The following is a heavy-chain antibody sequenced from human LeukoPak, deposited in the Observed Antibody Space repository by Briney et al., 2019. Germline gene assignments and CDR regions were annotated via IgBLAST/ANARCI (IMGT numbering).Heavy chain of an antibody. CDR2: ITGDSSYI. Sequence: GGSLRLSCVASGFTFSSYTMNWVRQAPGKGLEWVSSITGDSSYIYYADSVKGRFTISRDNAKNSLYLQMNSLRAEDTAVYYCARATHPGYWGQGALVAVSS. CDR3: ARATHPGY. J-gene: IGHJ4*02. CDR1: GFTFSSYT. V-gene: IGHV3-21*01.